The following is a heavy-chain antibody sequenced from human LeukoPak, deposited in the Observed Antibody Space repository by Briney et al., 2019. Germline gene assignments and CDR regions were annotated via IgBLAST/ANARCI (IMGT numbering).Heavy chain of an antibody. CDR3: ARANDYVWGSYRYYYYYYMDV. CDR1: GYTFTGYY. Sequence: ASVKVSCKASGYTFTGYYMHWVRQALGQGLEWMGWINPNSGGTNYAQKFQGRVTMTRDTSISTAYMELSRLRSDDTAVYYCARANDYVWGSYRYYYYYYMDVWGKGTTVTVSS. V-gene: IGHV1-2*02. D-gene: IGHD3-16*02. CDR2: INPNSGGT. J-gene: IGHJ6*03.